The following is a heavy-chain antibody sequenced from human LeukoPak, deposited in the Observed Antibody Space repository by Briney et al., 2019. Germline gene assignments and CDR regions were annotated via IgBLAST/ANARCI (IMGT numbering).Heavy chain of an antibody. CDR1: GDSLNELS. J-gene: IGHJ4*02. V-gene: IGHV1-24*01. Sequence: ASMKVSCKVSGDSLNELSMHWVRQSPGKGLEWMGGFDPEDGEIVYAQKFRGRVNMTEDTSTDTAYMSLGSLRPDDTAVYYCAAARLNEFWWGYWGQGTLVTVSS. D-gene: IGHD3-3*01. CDR3: AAARLNEFWWGY. CDR2: FDPEDGEI.